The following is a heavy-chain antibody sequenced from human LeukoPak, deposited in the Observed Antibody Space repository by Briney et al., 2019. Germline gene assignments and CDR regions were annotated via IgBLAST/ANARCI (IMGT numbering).Heavy chain of an antibody. CDR1: GGSFSGYY. CDR2: INHSGST. CDR3: ARGAYYYDSSGYCLPN. V-gene: IGHV4-34*01. D-gene: IGHD3-22*01. Sequence: SETLSLTCAVYGGSFSGYYWSWIRQPPGKGLEWIGEINHSGSTNYNPSLKSRVTMSVDTSKNQFSLKLSSVTAADTAVYYCARGAYYYDSSGYCLPNWGQGTLVTVSS. J-gene: IGHJ4*02.